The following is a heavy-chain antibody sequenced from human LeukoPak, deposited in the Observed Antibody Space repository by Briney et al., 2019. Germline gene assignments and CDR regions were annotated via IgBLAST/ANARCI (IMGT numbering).Heavy chain of an antibody. CDR2: ISHDGNEK. J-gene: IGHJ3*02. CDR3: ARDRPEDGDNFSDGAFDI. V-gene: IGHV3-30-3*01. D-gene: IGHD1-1*01. Sequence: PGGSLRLSCAASGFLFSHYPLHWVRQAPGKGLEWVAVISHDGNEKYYGDSLKGRFTVSRDNSKNTLYLQMNSLRTEDTAVYYCARDRPEDGDNFSDGAFDIWGQGTMVTVSS. CDR1: GFLFSHYP.